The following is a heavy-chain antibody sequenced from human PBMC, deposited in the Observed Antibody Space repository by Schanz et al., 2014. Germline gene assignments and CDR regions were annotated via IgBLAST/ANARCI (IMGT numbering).Heavy chain of an antibody. CDR1: GYTFTVYY. CDR3: AVVVPASYAFDM. J-gene: IGHJ3*02. D-gene: IGHD2-2*01. V-gene: IGHV1-2*02. CDR2: INPNSGAT. Sequence: QVQLVQSGAEVKKPGASVKVSCKASGYTFTVYYMHWVRQAPGQGLEWLGWINPNSGATSSAQKFQGRVTMTRDTSSSTANMELSRLRSDDTAVYYCAVVVPASYAFDMWGQGTMVTVS.